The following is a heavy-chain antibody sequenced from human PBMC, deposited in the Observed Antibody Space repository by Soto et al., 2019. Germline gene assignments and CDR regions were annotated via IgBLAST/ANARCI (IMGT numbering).Heavy chain of an antibody. CDR3: ASRPSSWYGRDFDY. Sequence: QVQLLQSGAEVKKPGSSVKVSCKASGGTFSSYAISWVRQAPGQGLEWMGGIIPIFGTANYAHKFQGRVTITAEESTSTAYMELSSLRSDDTAVYYCASRPSSWYGRDFDYWGQGTLVTVSS. D-gene: IGHD6-13*01. V-gene: IGHV1-69*12. J-gene: IGHJ4*02. CDR1: GGTFSSYA. CDR2: IIPIFGTA.